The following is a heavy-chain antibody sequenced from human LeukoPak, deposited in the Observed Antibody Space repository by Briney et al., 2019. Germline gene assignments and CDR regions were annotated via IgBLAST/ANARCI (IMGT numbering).Heavy chain of an antibody. CDR2: ISGSGGST. CDR3: AKMYSTTMYYFDY. CDR1: GFTFSTYA. V-gene: IGHV3-23*01. J-gene: IGHJ4*02. D-gene: IGHD6-13*01. Sequence: GGSLRLSCAASGFTFSTYAMSWVRQAPGKGLEWVSGISGSGGSTYYADSVKGRVTISRDNSKSTLYLQMNSLRAEDTAVHSCAKMYSTTMYYFDYWGQGTLVTVSS.